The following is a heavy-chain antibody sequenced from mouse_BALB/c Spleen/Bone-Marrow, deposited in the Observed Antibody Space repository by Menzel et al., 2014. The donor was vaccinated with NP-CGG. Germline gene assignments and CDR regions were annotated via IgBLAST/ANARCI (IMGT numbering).Heavy chain of an antibody. J-gene: IGHJ2*01. D-gene: IGHD2-2*01. V-gene: IGHV14-3*02. CDR3: ASYVYGYYFDY. CDR1: GFNIKDTY. Sequence: VQLQQPGAELVKPGAPVKLSCTASGFNIKDTYIHWVKQRPEQGLEWIGRIDPANDNTKYDPKFQGKATITADTPSSTAYLQLSSLTSEDTAVYYCASYVYGYYFDYWGQGTTLTVSS. CDR2: IDPANDNT.